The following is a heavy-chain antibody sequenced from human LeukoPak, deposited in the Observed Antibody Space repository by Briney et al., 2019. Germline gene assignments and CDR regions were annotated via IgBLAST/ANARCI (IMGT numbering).Heavy chain of an antibody. CDR2: IYYSGST. V-gene: IGHV4-39*01. J-gene: IGHJ4*02. D-gene: IGHD5-24*01. CDR3: ARLSQRWLQSYYFDY. CDR1: GGSFSSYY. Sequence: SETLSLTCAVYGGSFSSYYWGWIRQPPGKGLEWIGSIYYSGSTYYNPSLKSRVTISVDTSKNQFSLKLSSVTAADTAVYYCARLSQRWLQSYYFDYWGQGTLVTVSS.